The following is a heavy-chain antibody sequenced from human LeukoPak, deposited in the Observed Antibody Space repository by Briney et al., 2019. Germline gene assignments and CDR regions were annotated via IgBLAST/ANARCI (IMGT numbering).Heavy chain of an antibody. CDR3: AKSHEAAGGASDY. Sequence: GGSLRLSCAASGFTFDDYAMHWVRQAPGKGLEWVSGISWNSGSIGYADSVKGRFTISRDNAKNSLYLQMNSLRAEDTALYYCAKSHEAAGGASDYWGQGTLVTVSS. J-gene: IGHJ4*02. CDR2: ISWNSGSI. V-gene: IGHV3-9*01. CDR1: GFTFDDYA. D-gene: IGHD4-23*01.